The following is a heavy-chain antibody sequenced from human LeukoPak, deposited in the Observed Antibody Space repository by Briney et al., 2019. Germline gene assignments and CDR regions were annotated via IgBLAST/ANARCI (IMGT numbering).Heavy chain of an antibody. Sequence: GESLKISCKGSGYSFTNYWIGWVRQMPGKGLEWMGTIYPGDPDTRYNPSFQGQVTISADKSISIAYLQWSSLRASDTAMYYCARRGATTELFDYWGQGTLVTVSS. J-gene: IGHJ4*02. D-gene: IGHD4-17*01. V-gene: IGHV5-51*01. CDR2: IYPGDPDT. CDR1: GYSFTNYW. CDR3: ARRGATTELFDY.